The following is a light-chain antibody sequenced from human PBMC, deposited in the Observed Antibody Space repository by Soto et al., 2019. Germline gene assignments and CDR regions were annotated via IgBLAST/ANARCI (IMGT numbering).Light chain of an antibody. CDR2: SAS. V-gene: IGKV1-39*01. Sequence: DIQMSQSPSSLPPSGRDRGSISFRASQTIKNSLNWYQHNLGSAPNPLIYSASSLHVGVPSRFSGRKSGPDVTLTINGLHPEDFATYYCQQFYSAPVTFGQGTRLE. CDR3: QQFYSAPVT. J-gene: IGKJ5*01. CDR1: QTIKNS.